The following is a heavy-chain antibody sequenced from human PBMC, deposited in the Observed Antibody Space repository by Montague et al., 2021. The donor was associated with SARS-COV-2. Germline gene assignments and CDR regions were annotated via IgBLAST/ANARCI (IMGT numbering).Heavy chain of an antibody. CDR3: ASGMFDT. V-gene: IGHV3-66*01. J-gene: IGHJ5*02. CDR1: GFTVSSTY. CDR2: IYSSGDT. Sequence: SLRLSCAASGFTVSSTYVSWVRQAPGKGLEWISVIYSSGDTYHADSMKDRLTISRDNSKNTVYLQMHILRAEDTAVYYCASGMFDTWGQGTLVTVSS.